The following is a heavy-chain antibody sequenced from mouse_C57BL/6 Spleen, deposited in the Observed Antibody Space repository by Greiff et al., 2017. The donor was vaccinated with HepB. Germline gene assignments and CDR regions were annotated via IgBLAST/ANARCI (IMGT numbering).Heavy chain of an antibody. J-gene: IGHJ3*01. V-gene: IGHV10-1*01. CDR3: VRPGYYDYDWFAY. Sequence: EVQRVESGGGLVQPKGSLKLSCAASGFSFNTYAMNWVRQAPGKGLEWVARIRSKSNNYATYYADSVKDRFTISRDDSESMLYLQMNNLKTEDTAMYYCVRPGYYDYDWFAYWGQGTLVTVSA. CDR2: IRSKSNNYAT. CDR1: GFSFNTYA. D-gene: IGHD2-4*01.